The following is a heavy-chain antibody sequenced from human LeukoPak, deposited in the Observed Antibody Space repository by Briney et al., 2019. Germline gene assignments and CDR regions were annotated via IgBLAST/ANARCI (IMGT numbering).Heavy chain of an antibody. CDR3: ARSGYGGNSFDY. CDR1: GYTFTTYD. V-gene: IGHV1-8*01. Sequence: ASVKPSCNPSGYTFTTYDINWVPQATGQGVEWMGWMNPNSGNTGYAQKFQGRVTMTRNTSISTAYMELSSLRSEDTAVYYCARSGYGGNSFDYWGQGTLVSVSS. CDR2: MNPNSGNT. J-gene: IGHJ4*02. D-gene: IGHD4-23*01.